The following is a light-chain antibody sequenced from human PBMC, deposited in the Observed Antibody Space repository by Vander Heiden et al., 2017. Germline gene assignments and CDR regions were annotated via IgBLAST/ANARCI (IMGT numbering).Light chain of an antibody. Sequence: SYEVTQPPSASVSPVQTARITCPGDALPKQYANWYQQKPGQAPVLVIYKDSERPPGIPERFSGSSSVTTVTLTISGVQAEDEADYYCQSADSSGTYVVFGGGTKLTVL. V-gene: IGLV3-25*03. CDR3: QSADSSGTYVV. J-gene: IGLJ2*01. CDR2: KDS. CDR1: ALPKQY.